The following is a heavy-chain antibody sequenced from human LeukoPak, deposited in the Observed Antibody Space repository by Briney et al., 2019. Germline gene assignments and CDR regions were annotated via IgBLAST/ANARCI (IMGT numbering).Heavy chain of an antibody. CDR2: ISGSGGST. V-gene: IGHV3-23*01. CDR3: ARESRGYDILTGKYHRGYYSYYMDV. D-gene: IGHD3-9*01. CDR1: GFTFSSYA. Sequence: GGSLRLSCAASGFTFSSYAMSWVRQAPGKGLEWVSAISGSGGSTYYADSVKGRVTISRDNSKNTLYLHMNTLRAEDTAVYYCARESRGYDILTGKYHRGYYSYYMDVWGKGTTVTVSS. J-gene: IGHJ6*03.